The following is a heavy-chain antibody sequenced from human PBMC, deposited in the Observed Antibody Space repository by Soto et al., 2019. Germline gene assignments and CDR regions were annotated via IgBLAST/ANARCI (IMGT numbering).Heavy chain of an antibody. CDR3: ARARYSSRWGTFDS. CDR2: IFPNVGTA. CDR1: GGSFSTNE. V-gene: IGHV1-69*01. Sequence: QVHLEQSGAEVKKPGTSVKVSCKASGGSFSTNEIDWVRQAPGHGLEWMGRIFPNVGTADYAQKFQGRLTIIADESTATVFMELSRLISADTAVYFCARARYSSRWGTFDSWGQGTHVAVYS. D-gene: IGHD6-19*01. J-gene: IGHJ4*02.